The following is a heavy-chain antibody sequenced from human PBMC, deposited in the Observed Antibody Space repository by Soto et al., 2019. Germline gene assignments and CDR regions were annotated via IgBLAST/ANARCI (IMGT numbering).Heavy chain of an antibody. CDR2: ISGSGGST. CDR3: AKAPASSLTASRPFDQ. D-gene: IGHD5-18*01. CDR1: GITLSNYA. Sequence: EVQVLESGGGLVPPGGFLRLSCAASGITLSNYAVSWVHQAPGKGLEWVAGISGSGGSTYYADSVKGRFTIARDNSKNTVSLEMSSLRAEDTAVYYCAKAPASSLTASRPFDQWGQGTLVTVPS. V-gene: IGHV3-23*01. J-gene: IGHJ4*02.